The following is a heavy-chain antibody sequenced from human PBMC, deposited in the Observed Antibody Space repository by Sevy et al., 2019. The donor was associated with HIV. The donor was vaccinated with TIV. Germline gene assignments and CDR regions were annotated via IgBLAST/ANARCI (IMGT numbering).Heavy chain of an antibody. CDR1: GFIFSNSW. J-gene: IGHJ4*02. CDR3: VQGGGCH. D-gene: IGHD3-16*01. Sequence: GGSLRLSCAASGFIFSNSWMGWVRQAPGRGLECVAAIKPDGSDKYYVDSVKGRFIVSRANAKNSLFLQMNGVRDEDTGVYYCVQGGGCHWGQGALVTVSS. V-gene: IGHV3-7*01. CDR2: IKPDGSDK.